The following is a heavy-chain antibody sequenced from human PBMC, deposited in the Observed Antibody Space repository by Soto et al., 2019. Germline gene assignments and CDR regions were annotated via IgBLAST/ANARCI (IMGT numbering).Heavy chain of an antibody. CDR2: ISAYNGNT. D-gene: IGHD3-9*01. Sequence: ASVKVSCKASGYTFTSYGISWVRQAPGQGLEWMGWISAYNGNTNYAQKLQGRVTMTTDTSTSTAYMELRSLRSDDTAVYYCGRDKDDILTGYFHWFDPWGQGTLVTVSS. V-gene: IGHV1-18*01. CDR1: GYTFTSYG. CDR3: GRDKDDILTGYFHWFDP. J-gene: IGHJ5*02.